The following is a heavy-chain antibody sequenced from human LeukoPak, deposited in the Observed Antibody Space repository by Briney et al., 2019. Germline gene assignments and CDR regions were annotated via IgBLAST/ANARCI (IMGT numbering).Heavy chain of an antibody. D-gene: IGHD6-13*01. CDR3: ARDRIAAAGRNNWFDP. CDR2: IYHSGST. V-gene: IGHV4-4*02. CDR1: GGSISSSNW. Sequence: PSGTLSLTCAVSGGSISSSNWWSWVRQPPGKGLEWIGEIYHSGSTNYNPSLRSRVTISVDKSKNQFSLKLSSVTAADTAVYYCARDRIAAAGRNNWFDPWGQGTLVTVSS. J-gene: IGHJ5*02.